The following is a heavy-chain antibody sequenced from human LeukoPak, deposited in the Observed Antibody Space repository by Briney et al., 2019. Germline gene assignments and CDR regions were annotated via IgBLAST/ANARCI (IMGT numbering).Heavy chain of an antibody. CDR1: GGSISSYY. CDR3: ARYKLGPFDY. Sequence: PSGTLSLTCTVSGGSISSYYWSWIRQPPGKGLEWIGYIYYSGSTNYNPSLKSRVTISVDTSKNQFSLKLSSVTAADTAVYYCARYKLGPFDYWGQGTLVTVSS. V-gene: IGHV4-59*01. D-gene: IGHD7-27*01. J-gene: IGHJ4*02. CDR2: IYYSGST.